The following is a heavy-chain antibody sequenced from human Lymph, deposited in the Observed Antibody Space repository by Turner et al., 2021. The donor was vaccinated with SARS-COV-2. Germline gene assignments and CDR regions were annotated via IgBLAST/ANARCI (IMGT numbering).Heavy chain of an antibody. V-gene: IGHV3-53*02. CDR3: ARDNPRDAFDI. Sequence: EVQLVETGGGLIQPGGSLRLSCAASGFNVSSNYMSWVRQAPGKGLEWVSVIYSGGSTFYADSVRGRFTISRDNSKNTLYLQMNSLRAEDTAVYYCARDNPRDAFDIWGQGTMVTVSS. CDR1: GFNVSSNY. CDR2: IYSGGST. J-gene: IGHJ3*02.